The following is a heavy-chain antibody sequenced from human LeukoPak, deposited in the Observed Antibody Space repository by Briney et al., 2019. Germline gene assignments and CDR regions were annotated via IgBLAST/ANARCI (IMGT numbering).Heavy chain of an antibody. D-gene: IGHD6-13*01. CDR2: INPSGGST. V-gene: IGHV1-46*01. CDR3: ARDRQQLGTGLLF. Sequence: GASVKVSCKASGYTFTSYYMHWVRQAPGKGLEWMGIINPSGGSTSYAQKFQGRVTMTRDTSTSTVYMELSSLRSEDTAVYYCARDRQQLGTGLLFWGQGTLVTVSS. J-gene: IGHJ4*02. CDR1: GYTFTSYY.